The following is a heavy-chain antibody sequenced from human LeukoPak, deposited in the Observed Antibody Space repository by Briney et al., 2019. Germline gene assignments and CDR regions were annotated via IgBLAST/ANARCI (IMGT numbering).Heavy chain of an antibody. V-gene: IGHV3-23*01. CDR3: AKHQRREGYSPTDY. CDR2: ISGSGGST. J-gene: IGHJ4*02. Sequence: GGSLRLSCAASGFTFSSYGMSWVRQAPGKGLECVSSISGSGGSTYYAVSVKGRFTISSDNPKNTLYLQMNSLRAEDTAVYYCAKHQRREGYSPTDYWRQGTLVTVSS. CDR1: GFTFSSYG. D-gene: IGHD5-24*01.